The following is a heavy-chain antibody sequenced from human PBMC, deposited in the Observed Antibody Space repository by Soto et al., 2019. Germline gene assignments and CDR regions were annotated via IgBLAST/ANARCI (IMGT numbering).Heavy chain of an antibody. D-gene: IGHD7-27*01. CDR2: IIPILGIA. V-gene: IGHV1-69*02. Sequence: QVQLVQSGAEVKKPGSSVKVSCKASGGTFSSYTISWVRQAPGQGLEWMGRIIPILGIANYAQKFQGRVTISADKSTGIAYMELSSLRSEDTAVYYGAIPAVRALGYWGQGTLVTVSS. J-gene: IGHJ4*02. CDR3: AIPAVRALGY. CDR1: GGTFSSYT.